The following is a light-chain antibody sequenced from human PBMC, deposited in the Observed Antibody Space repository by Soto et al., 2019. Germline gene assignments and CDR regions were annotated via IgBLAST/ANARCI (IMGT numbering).Light chain of an antibody. Sequence: NFLLTQPHSVSESPGKTVTISCTRSSGSIASNYVQWYQQRPGSAPTTVIYEDNQRPSGVPGRFSGSIDSSSNSASLTISGLKTEDEADYYCQSYDSSNQVVFGGGTKVTVL. V-gene: IGLV6-57*04. CDR1: SGSIASNY. CDR2: EDN. J-gene: IGLJ2*01. CDR3: QSYDSSNQVV.